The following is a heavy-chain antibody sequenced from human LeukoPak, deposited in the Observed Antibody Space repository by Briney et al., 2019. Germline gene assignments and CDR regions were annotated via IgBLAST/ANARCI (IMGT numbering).Heavy chain of an antibody. CDR2: IIPIFGTA. V-gene: IGHV1-69*13. CDR3: ARSQNYCSSTSCHYYYYYYGMDV. Sequence: ASVKVSCKASGGTFSSYAISWVRQAPGQGLEWMGGIIPIFGTANYAQKFQGRVTITADESTSTAYMELSSLRSEDTAVYYCARSQNYCSSTSCHYYYYYYGMDVWGQETTVTVSS. D-gene: IGHD2-2*01. CDR1: GGTFSSYA. J-gene: IGHJ6*02.